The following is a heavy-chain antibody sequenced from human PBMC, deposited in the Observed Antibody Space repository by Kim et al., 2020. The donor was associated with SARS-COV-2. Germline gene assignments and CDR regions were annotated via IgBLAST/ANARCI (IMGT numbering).Heavy chain of an antibody. V-gene: IGHV3-9*01. Sequence: GGSLRLSCAASGFTFGDYAMHWVRQLPGGGLEWVARINWSSRNTGYADSVNGRFTVSRDNAQNSLHLQMNSLRREDTALYFCVKQSSDSSPYTYFDQWG. J-gene: IGHJ4*01. CDR1: GFTFGDYA. CDR3: VKQSSDSSPYTYFDQ. D-gene: IGHD6-6*01. CDR2: INWSSRNT.